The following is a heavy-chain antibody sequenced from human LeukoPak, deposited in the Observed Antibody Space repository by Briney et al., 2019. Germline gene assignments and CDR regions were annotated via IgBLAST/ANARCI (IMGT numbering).Heavy chain of an antibody. J-gene: IGHJ4*02. CDR1: GFTFSSYW. CDR2: IKQVGSEK. CDR3: AREEGFYGSGSFDY. Sequence: PGGSLRLSCAASGFTFSSYWMSRVRQAPGKGLEWVANIKQVGSEKYYVDSVKGRFTISRDNAKNSLYLQMNSLRAEDTAVYYCAREEGFYGSGSFDYWGQGTLVTVSS. V-gene: IGHV3-7*01. D-gene: IGHD3-10*01.